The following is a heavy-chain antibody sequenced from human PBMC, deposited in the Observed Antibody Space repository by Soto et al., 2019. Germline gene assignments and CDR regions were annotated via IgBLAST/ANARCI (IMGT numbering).Heavy chain of an antibody. J-gene: IGHJ4*02. CDR3: ARLVYDSSGYRPG. D-gene: IGHD3-22*01. CDR1: GGSISSSSYY. V-gene: IGHV4-39*01. CDR2: IYYSGST. Sequence: QLQLQESGPGLVKPSETLSLTCTVSGGSISSSSYYWGWIRQPPGKGLEWIGSIYYSGSTYYNPSLKSRVTISVATSKSRFSLKLSSVTAADTAVYYCARLVYDSSGYRPGWGQGTLVTVSS.